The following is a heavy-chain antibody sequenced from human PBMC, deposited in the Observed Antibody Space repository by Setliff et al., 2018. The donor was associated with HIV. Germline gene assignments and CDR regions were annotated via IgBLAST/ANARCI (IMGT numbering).Heavy chain of an antibody. Sequence: SLRLSCAASGFPVSTYYMSWVRQAPGKGLEWVSTIYSCGSTYHADSVKGRFTLSRDTSKNTLFLQMNSLRPEDTAVYYCARMVRSGYDRGYFDSWGQGTLVTVSS. V-gene: IGHV3-66*02. D-gene: IGHD5-12*01. CDR2: IYSCGST. CDR1: GFPVSTYY. CDR3: ARMVRSGYDRGYFDS. J-gene: IGHJ4*02.